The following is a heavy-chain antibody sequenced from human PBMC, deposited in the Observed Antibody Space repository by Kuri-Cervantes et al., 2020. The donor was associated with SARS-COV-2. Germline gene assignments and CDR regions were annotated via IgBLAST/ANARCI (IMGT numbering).Heavy chain of an antibody. CDR1: GFTFSSYA. V-gene: IGHV3-64*02. D-gene: IGHD5-24*01. J-gene: IGHJ4*02. Sequence: GESLKISCAASGFTFSSYAMHWVRQAPGKGLEYVSAISSNGGSTYYADSVKGRFTISRDDAKNSLFLQMNRLRDEDTAVYYCARGLYNDFKYYFDYWGQGTLVTVSS. CDR2: ISSNGGST. CDR3: ARGLYNDFKYYFDY.